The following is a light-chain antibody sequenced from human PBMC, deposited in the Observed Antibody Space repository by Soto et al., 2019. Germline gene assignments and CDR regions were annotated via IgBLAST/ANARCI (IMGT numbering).Light chain of an antibody. Sequence: EIVLTQSPGTLSLSPGERATLSCRASQSVSDNYLGWYQQKPGQAPRLLIYGVSTRATGIPDRFSGSGSGTDFTLTITRLEPEDFAVYYCQQYGSSPRVTFGGGTKVEMK. CDR3: QQYGSSPRVT. CDR2: GVS. V-gene: IGKV3-20*01. J-gene: IGKJ4*01. CDR1: QSVSDNY.